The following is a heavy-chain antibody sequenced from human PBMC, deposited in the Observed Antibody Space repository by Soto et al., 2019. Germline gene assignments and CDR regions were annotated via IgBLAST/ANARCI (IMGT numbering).Heavy chain of an antibody. J-gene: IGHJ5*02. D-gene: IGHD1-26*01. CDR1: YGSTISRGYY. V-gene: IGHV4-39*01. Sequence: SVTLSLTCTVSYGSTISRGYYWGCISKPPGKGLEWIGDLSYNGNTYYNPPLKSRVFISGDTSKTQFFLKLSFVTAADTAIYYCARRRVVGADGFDPWGQGTRVTVSS. CDR2: LSYNGNT. CDR3: ARRRVVGADGFDP.